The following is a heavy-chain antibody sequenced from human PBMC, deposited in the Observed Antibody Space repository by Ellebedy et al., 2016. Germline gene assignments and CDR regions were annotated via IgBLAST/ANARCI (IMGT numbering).Heavy chain of an antibody. CDR3: ARDSAGFDP. J-gene: IGHJ5*02. Sequence: GESLKISXAASGFTFSTFWMSWVRQTPGKGLEWVANIKKDGSEQYYVDSVKGRFTISRDNTKNSLFLQMNSLRVEDTAVYYCARDSAGFDPWGQGTQVTVSS. CDR1: GFTFSTFW. CDR2: IKKDGSEQ. V-gene: IGHV3-7*01.